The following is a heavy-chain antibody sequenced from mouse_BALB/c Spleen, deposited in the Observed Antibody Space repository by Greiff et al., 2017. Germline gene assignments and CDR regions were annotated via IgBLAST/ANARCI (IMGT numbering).Heavy chain of an antibody. V-gene: IGHV4-1*02. J-gene: IGHJ4*01. CDR2: INPDSSTI. CDR1: GFDFSRYW. D-gene: IGHD2-14*01. CDR3: ARGYYRYENAMDY. Sequence: EVKVVESGGGLVQPGGSLKLSCAASGFDFSRYWMSWVRQAPGKGLEWIGEINPDSSTINYTPSLKDKFIISRDNAKNTLYLQMSKVRSEDTALYYCARGYYRYENAMDYWGQGNSVT.